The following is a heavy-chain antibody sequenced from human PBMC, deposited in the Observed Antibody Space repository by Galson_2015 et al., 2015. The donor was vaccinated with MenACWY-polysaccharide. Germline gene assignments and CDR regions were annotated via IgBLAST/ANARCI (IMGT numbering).Heavy chain of an antibody. CDR1: GFTFSSYW. V-gene: IGHV3-73*01. D-gene: IGHD3-22*01. CDR3: TMMSYYDSTRRAFDI. CDR2: IRSKANSYAT. Sequence: SLRLSCAASGFTFSSYWMSWVRQAPGKGLEWVGRIRSKANSYATAYAASVKGRFTISRDDSKNTAYLQMNSLKTEDTAVYYCTMMSYYDSTRRAFDIWGQGTMVTVSS. J-gene: IGHJ3*02.